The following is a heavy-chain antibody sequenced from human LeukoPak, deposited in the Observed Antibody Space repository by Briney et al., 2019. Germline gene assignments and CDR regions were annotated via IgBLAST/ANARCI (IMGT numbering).Heavy chain of an antibody. CDR2: LYYSGST. D-gene: IGHD3-10*01. CDR1: GGSVSSGSYH. Sequence: SETLSLTCTVSGGSVSSGSYHWIWLRQPPGKGREWIGYLYYSGSTNYNPPLKSRVTISVDTSKDQFSLKLSSVTDADTAVYYCARGEITMVRGVIHYGMDVWGKGTTVTVSS. V-gene: IGHV4-61*01. CDR3: ARGEITMVRGVIHYGMDV. J-gene: IGHJ6*04.